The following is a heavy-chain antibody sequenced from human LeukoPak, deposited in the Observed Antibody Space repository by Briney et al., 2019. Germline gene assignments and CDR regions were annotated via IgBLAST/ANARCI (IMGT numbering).Heavy chain of an antibody. D-gene: IGHD2-15*01. V-gene: IGHV3-48*04. CDR2: ISDSGSTI. J-gene: IGHJ5*02. Sequence: PGGSLRLSCAASGFTFSSYSMNWVRQAPGKGLEWVSYISDSGSTIFYADSVKGRFTISRDNAKNSLFLQMNSLRAEDTAVYYCATQDTGGWFDPWGQGTLVTVSS. CDR3: ATQDTGGWFDP. CDR1: GFTFSSYS.